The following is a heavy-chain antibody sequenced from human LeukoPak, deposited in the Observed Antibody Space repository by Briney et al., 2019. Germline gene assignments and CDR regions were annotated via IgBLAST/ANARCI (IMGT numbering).Heavy chain of an antibody. V-gene: IGHV4-30-4*08. CDR3: AKASGYVGLYYYGMDV. CDR2: IYYSGST. D-gene: IGHD5-12*01. Sequence: SETLSLTCTVSGGSISSSSYYWGWIRQPPGKGLEWIGYIYYSGSTYYNPSLKSRLTISVDTSKNQFSLKLSSVTAADTAVYYCAKASGYVGLYYYGMDVWGQGTTVTVSS. CDR1: GGSISSSSYY. J-gene: IGHJ6*02.